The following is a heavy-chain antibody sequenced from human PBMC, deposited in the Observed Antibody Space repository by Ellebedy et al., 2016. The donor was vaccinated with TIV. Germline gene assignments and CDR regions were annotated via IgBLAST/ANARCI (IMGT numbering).Heavy chain of an antibody. CDR2: IIPILGIA. CDR3: ARDSRRDGYNQLDY. D-gene: IGHD5-24*01. V-gene: IGHV1-69*04. J-gene: IGHJ4*02. CDR1: GYTFTSYA. Sequence: AASVKVSCKASGYTFTSYAISWVRQAPGQGLEWMGRIIPILGIANYAQKFQGRVTITADKSTSTAYMELSSLRSEDTAVYYCARDSRRDGYNQLDYWGQGTLVTVSS.